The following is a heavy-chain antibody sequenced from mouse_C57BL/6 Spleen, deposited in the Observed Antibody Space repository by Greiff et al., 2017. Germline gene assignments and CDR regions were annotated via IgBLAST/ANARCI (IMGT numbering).Heavy chain of an antibody. D-gene: IGHD1-1*01. CDR3: TREDITTVA. CDR2: IDPETGGT. J-gene: IGHJ4*01. V-gene: IGHV1-15*01. Sequence: VQVVESGAELVRPGASVTLSCKASGYTFTDYEMHWVKQTPVHGLEWIGAIDPETGGTAYNQKFKGKAILTADKSSSTAYMELRSLTSEDSAVYYCTREDITTVAWGQGTSVTVSS. CDR1: GYTFTDYE.